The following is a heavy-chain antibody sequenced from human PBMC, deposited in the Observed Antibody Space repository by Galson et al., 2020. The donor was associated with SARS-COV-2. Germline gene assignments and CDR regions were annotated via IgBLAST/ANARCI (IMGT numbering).Heavy chain of an antibody. CDR2: ISNNGDNT. Sequence: GGSLRLSCSASGFTFSTYAMHWVRQAPGKGLEFVSIISNNGDNTFYADSVKGRFTISRDNPKNTLYLQMSSLRAEDTALYYGVKHGAAGGYGNVDDWGQGTLGIVSS. CDR1: GFTFSTYA. D-gene: IGHD5-12*01. J-gene: IGHJ4*02. CDR3: VKHGAAGGYGNVDD. V-gene: IGHV3-64D*08.